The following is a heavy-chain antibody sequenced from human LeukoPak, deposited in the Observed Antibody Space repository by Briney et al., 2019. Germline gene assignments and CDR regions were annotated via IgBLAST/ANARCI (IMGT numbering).Heavy chain of an antibody. D-gene: IGHD3-3*01. Sequence: PGGSLRLSCAASGFTFSNYAMSWVRQAPGKGLEWVSAVSGSGGSTYYADSVKGRFTISRDNSENTLYLQMNNLRAEDTAVYYCAKALDWSGYNRFGYWGQGTLVTVSS. CDR3: AKALDWSGYNRFGY. CDR1: GFTFSNYA. V-gene: IGHV3-23*01. CDR2: VSGSGGST. J-gene: IGHJ4*02.